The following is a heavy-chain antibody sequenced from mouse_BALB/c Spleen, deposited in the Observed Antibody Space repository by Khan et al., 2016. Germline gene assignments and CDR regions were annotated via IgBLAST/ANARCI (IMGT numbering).Heavy chain of an antibody. V-gene: IGHV1S34*01. CDR2: ISCYNGAT. CDR3: ARGDDGGYYAMDY. CDR1: GYSFTGYY. J-gene: IGHJ4*01. Sequence: LVKTVASVKISCKASGYSFTGYYIHWVKQSHGKGLEWIGYISCYNGATNYNQKFSDKATFTVAPSSSTAYIQFNILTSEDYAVYYGARGDDGGYYAMDYWGQGTSVTVSS. D-gene: IGHD1-2*01.